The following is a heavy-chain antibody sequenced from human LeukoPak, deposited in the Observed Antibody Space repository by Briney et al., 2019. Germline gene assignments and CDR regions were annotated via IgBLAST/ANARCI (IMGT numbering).Heavy chain of an antibody. D-gene: IGHD3-22*01. CDR1: GGSISSYY. CDR3: AREERYYDSSGYYFVFGY. V-gene: IGHV4-59*01. CDR2: IYYSGST. Sequence: SETLSLTCTVSGGSISSYYWSWIRQPPGKGLEWIGYIYYSGSTNYNPSLKSRVTISVDTSKNQFSLKLSSVTAADTAVYYCAREERYYDSSGYYFVFGYWGQGTLVTVSS. J-gene: IGHJ4*02.